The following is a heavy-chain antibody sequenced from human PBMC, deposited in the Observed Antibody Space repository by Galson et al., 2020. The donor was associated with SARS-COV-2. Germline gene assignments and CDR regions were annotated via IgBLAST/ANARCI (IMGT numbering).Heavy chain of an antibody. J-gene: IGHJ4*02. CDR2: ISAYNGNT. V-gene: IGHV1-18*04. D-gene: IGHD3-3*01. Sequence: ASVKVSCKASGYTFTSYGISWVRQAPGQGLEWMGWISAYNGNTNYAQKLQGRVTMTTDTSTSTAYMELRSLRSDDTAVYYCARDTVYVGVVSEPKDYGGQGTLGSVSS. CDR3: ARDTVYVGVVSEPKDY. CDR1: GYTFTSYG.